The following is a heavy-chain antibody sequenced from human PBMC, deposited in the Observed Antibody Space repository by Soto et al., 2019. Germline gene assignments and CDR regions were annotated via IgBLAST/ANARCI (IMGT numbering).Heavy chain of an antibody. CDR3: ARTCCTNGMSYYYGMDV. V-gene: IGHV4-4*02. D-gene: IGHD2-8*01. CDR1: GGSISSSNW. CDR2: IYHSGST. Sequence: PSETLSLTCAVSGGSISSSNWWSWVRQPPGKGLEWIGEIYHSGSTNYNPSLKSRVTISVDKSKNQFSLKLSSVTAADTAVYYCARTCCTNGMSYYYGMDVWGPGTKVTVSS. J-gene: IGHJ6*02.